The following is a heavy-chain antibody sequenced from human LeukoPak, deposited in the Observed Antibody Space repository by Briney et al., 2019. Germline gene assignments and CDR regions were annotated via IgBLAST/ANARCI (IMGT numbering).Heavy chain of an antibody. Sequence: GGSLRLSCAASGFTFSGYSMNWVRQAPGKGLEWAANINQDGSDKYYVDSVKGRLTISRDNAKNSLYLQMNSLRVEDTAVYYCASDPFTISAYDAFNIWGQGTVVTVSS. CDR3: ASDPFTISAYDAFNI. D-gene: IGHD3-3*02. V-gene: IGHV3-7*01. CDR1: GFTFSGYS. J-gene: IGHJ3*02. CDR2: INQDGSDK.